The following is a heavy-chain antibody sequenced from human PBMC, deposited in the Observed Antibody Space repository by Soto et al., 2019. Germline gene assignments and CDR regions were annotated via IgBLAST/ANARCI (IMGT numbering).Heavy chain of an antibody. CDR3: AREVQVHTPAFVY. Sequence: QVQLVQSGAEMKKPGSSVKVSCQSSGGTFNTYAMNWVRQAPGQGPEWMGDISPMFGAANYAPKFQGRLTTTADESTGTSYMQLSSLTSEDTALYFCAREVQVHTPAFVYWGQGTLVTVSS. J-gene: IGHJ4*02. V-gene: IGHV1-69*19. CDR2: ISPMFGAA. D-gene: IGHD3-10*01. CDR1: GGTFNTYA.